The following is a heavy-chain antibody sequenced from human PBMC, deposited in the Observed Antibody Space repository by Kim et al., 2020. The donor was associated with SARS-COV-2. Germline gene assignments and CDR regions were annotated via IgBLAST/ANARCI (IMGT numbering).Heavy chain of an antibody. CDR3: ARRGFRDSDEPVLLWFGELWLDY. V-gene: IGHV1-18*01. CDR1: GYTFTSYG. J-gene: IGHJ4*02. D-gene: IGHD3-10*01. CDR2: ISAYNGNT. Sequence: ASVKVSCKASGYTFTSYGISWVRQAPGQGLEWMGWISAYNGNTNYAQKLQGRVTMTTDTSTSTAYMELRSLRSDDTAVYYCARRGFRDSDEPVLLWFGELWLDYWGQGTLVTVSS.